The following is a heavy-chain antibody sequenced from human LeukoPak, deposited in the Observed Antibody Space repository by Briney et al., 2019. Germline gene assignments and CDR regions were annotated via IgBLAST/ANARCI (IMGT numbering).Heavy chain of an antibody. Sequence: EGSLRLSCAASGFTFSSSAMSWVRQAPGKGLEWVSNISGSGSGGSTYYADSVKGRFTISRDNSKNTLYLQMNSLRVEDTSVYYCVQGWRDSWGQGTLVIVSS. CDR1: GFTFSSSA. CDR3: VQGWRDS. CDR2: ISGSGSGGST. J-gene: IGHJ4*02. V-gene: IGHV3-23*01. D-gene: IGHD2-15*01.